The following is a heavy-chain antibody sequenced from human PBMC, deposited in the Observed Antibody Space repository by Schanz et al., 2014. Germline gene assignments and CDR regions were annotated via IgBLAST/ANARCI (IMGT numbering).Heavy chain of an antibody. CDR1: GFTFSKYG. V-gene: IGHV3-33*03. CDR3: AQARSEFRTSFDN. J-gene: IGHJ4*02. Sequence: QVQLVESGGGVVQPGGSLRLSCAASGFTFSKYGVHWVRQAPGKGLEWVASIRCNGSNKYYADSVGGRFTISRDNTRNSLYLQRNSLRVEDSGVYFCAQARSEFRTSFDNWGQGVRVIVSS. D-gene: IGHD1-26*01. CDR2: IRCNGSNK.